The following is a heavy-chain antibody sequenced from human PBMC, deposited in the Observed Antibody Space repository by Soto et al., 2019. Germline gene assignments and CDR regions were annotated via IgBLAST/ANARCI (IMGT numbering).Heavy chain of an antibody. CDR2: IYYSGST. CDR1: GGSISSGGYY. V-gene: IGHV4-31*03. Sequence: SETLSLTCTVSGGSISSGGYYWSWIRQHPGKGLEWIGYIYYSGSTYYNPSLKSRVTISVDTSKNQFSLKLSSVTAADTAVYYCARAGDVVVTATASYFDYWGQGTLVTVS. CDR3: ARAGDVVVTATASYFDY. J-gene: IGHJ4*02. D-gene: IGHD2-21*02.